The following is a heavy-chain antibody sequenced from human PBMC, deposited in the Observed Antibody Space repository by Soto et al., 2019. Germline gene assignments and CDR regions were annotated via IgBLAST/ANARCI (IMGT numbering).Heavy chain of an antibody. Sequence: QVQLVQSGAEVQKPGSSVKVSCKASGGTFSSYAISWVRQAPGQGLEWMGGIIPIFGTANYAQKFQGRVTITADESTSTAYMELSSLRSEDTAVYYCARDTLEDGSGPEYYYYYGMDVWGQGTTVTVSS. CDR2: IIPIFGTA. V-gene: IGHV1-69*01. D-gene: IGHD3-10*01. CDR3: ARDTLEDGSGPEYYYYYGMDV. CDR1: GGTFSSYA. J-gene: IGHJ6*02.